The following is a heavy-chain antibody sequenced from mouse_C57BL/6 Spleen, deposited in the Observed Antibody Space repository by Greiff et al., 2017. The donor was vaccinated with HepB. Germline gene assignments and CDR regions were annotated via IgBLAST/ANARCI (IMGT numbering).Heavy chain of an antibody. D-gene: IGHD2-4*01. CDR2: IYPGDGDT. J-gene: IGHJ2*01. Sequence: LVESGPELVKPGASVKISCKASGYAFSSSWLNWVKQRPGKGLEWIGRIYPGDGDTNYNGKFKGKATLTADKSSSTAYMQLSILTSENSAVYFCARYDYDYFDYWGQGTTLTVSS. CDR3: ARYDYDYFDY. CDR1: GYAFSSSW. V-gene: IGHV1-82*01.